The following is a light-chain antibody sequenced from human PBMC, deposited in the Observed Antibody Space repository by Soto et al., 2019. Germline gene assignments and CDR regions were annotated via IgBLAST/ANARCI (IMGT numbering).Light chain of an antibody. V-gene: IGKV3-15*01. Sequence: EILMTQSPATLSVSPGVRATLSCRASQSVSSNLAWYQHKPGQAPRLLIYGASVRATGIPARFTGSGSGTDFTLTISSLQSEDFAVYHCHQYNNWPRSFGQGTRVEIK. CDR2: GAS. CDR3: HQYNNWPRS. J-gene: IGKJ1*01. CDR1: QSVSSN.